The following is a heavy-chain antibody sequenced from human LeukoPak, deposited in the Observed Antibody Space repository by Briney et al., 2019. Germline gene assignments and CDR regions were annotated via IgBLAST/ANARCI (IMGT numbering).Heavy chain of an antibody. CDR3: ARDLVYDSSGLSYYFDY. Sequence: ASVKVSCKASGYTFTSYGISWVRQAPGQGLEWMGWISAYNGNTNYAQKLQGRVTMTTDTSASTAYMELSSLRSEDTAVYYCARDLVYDSSGLSYYFDYWGQGTLVTVSS. CDR1: GYTFTSYG. CDR2: ISAYNGNT. J-gene: IGHJ4*02. V-gene: IGHV1-18*01. D-gene: IGHD3-22*01.